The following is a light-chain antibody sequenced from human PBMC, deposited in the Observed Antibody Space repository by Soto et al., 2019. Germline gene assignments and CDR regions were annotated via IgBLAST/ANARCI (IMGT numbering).Light chain of an antibody. V-gene: IGKV1-39*01. CDR1: QSISTY. J-gene: IGKJ1*01. Sequence: DIQMTQSPSSLSASVGDRVTITCRASQSISTYLNWYQQKPGKAPKLRIYAASSLQSGVPSRFSGRRTETDFTLTISSLRPEDFATYYCHQSYSTPRTLGQGTKVEI. CDR2: AAS. CDR3: HQSYSTPRT.